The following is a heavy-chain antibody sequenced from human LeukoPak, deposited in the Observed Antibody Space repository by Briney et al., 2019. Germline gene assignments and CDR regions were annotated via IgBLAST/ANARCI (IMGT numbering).Heavy chain of an antibody. CDR2: IIPIFGTA. D-gene: IGHD2-15*01. Sequence: ASVKVSCKAFGGTFSSYAISWVRQAPGQGLEWMGGIIPIFGTANYAQKFQGRVTITTDESTSTAYMELSSLRSEDTVVYYCARGEEYCSGGSCYVLFDYWAREPWSPSPQ. CDR3: ARGEEYCSGGSCYVLFDY. V-gene: IGHV1-69*05. J-gene: IGHJ4*02. CDR1: GGTFSSYA.